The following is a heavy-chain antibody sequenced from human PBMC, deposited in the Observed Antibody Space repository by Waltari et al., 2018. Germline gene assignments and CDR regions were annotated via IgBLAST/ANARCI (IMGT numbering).Heavy chain of an antibody. V-gene: IGHV3-23*01. CDR3: VKAKFAY. Sequence: EVQLLESGGGLEQPGGSSRLSCVASGFTFSTYDMGWVRQVPGKGVGRVSGISNSGGSVYYADSVKGRFTISRDNSKNMLYLQMNSLRVEDTAIYYCVKAKFAYWGRGTLVTVSS. CDR2: ISNSGGSV. J-gene: IGHJ4*01. CDR1: GFTFSTYD.